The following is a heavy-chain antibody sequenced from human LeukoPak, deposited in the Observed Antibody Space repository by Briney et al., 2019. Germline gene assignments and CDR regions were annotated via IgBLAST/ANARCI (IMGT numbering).Heavy chain of an antibody. CDR3: AKVQRIASAVHALDI. V-gene: IGHV3-9*01. J-gene: IGHJ3*02. CDR1: GFTFDDYA. CDR2: ISWNSGSI. D-gene: IGHD6-13*01. Sequence: SGGSLRLSCAASGFTFDDYAMHWVRQAPWKGLERVSGISWNSGSIGYADSVKGRFTISRDNAKNSLYLHMNSLRAEDTALYYCAKVQRIASAVHALDIWGQGTMVTVSS.